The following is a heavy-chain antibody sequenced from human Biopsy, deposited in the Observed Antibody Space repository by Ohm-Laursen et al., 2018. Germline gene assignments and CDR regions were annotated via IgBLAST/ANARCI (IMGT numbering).Heavy chain of an antibody. CDR1: GGSFSMDA. V-gene: IGHV1-69*01. CDR2: IIPMSRTP. Sequence: GSSVKVSCNTSGGSFSMDAFSWMRQVPGQGLEWMGLIIPMSRTPDYAQKFQGRVTFTADESTSTVYMELTSLTSDDTAVYYCASPNSGTYDVWGQGTTVTVSS. D-gene: IGHD1-26*01. CDR3: ASPNSGTYDV. J-gene: IGHJ6*02.